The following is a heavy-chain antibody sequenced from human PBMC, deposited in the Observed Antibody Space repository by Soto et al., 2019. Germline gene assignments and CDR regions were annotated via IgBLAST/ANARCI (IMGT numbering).Heavy chain of an antibody. V-gene: IGHV4-4*02. J-gene: IGHJ4*02. CDR3: ARNTAMASRRGFDY. CDR2: IHHSGTT. D-gene: IGHD5-18*01. CDR1: GGSISSNW. Sequence: QVQLQESGPGLVKPSETLSLICDVSGGSISSNWWSWVRQPPGKGLEWIGEIHHSGTTNYNPSLKSQVIMSVDKSENQISLKVNSVAAADTAVYDCARNTAMASRRGFDYWSQGTLDIITS.